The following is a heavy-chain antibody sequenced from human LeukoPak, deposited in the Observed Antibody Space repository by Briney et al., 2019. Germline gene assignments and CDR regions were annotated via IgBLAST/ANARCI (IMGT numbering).Heavy chain of an antibody. Sequence: GGSLRLSCGGSGFTFNSYSMNWVRQAPGKGLEWVASIIGSGSEMFYADSLKGRFTISRDNSKNSLYLQMNSLRVEDTAVYYCAKVQSDIVGAMFFSFDVWGQGTMVSVSS. D-gene: IGHD1-26*01. CDR1: GFTFNSYS. CDR3: AKVQSDIVGAMFFSFDV. J-gene: IGHJ3*01. CDR2: IIGSGSEM. V-gene: IGHV3-21*06.